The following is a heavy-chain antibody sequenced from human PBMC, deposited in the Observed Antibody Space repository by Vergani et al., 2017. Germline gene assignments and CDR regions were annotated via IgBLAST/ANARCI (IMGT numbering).Heavy chain of an antibody. CDR1: GGSISSYY. CDR2: IYYSGST. J-gene: IGHJ5*02. Sequence: QVQLQESGPGLVKPSQTLSLTCTVSGGSISSYYWSWIRQPPGKGLEWIGYIYYSGSTNYNPSLKSRVTISVDTSKNQFSLKLSSVTAADTAVYYCARFHRNSGIDPWGQGTLVTVSS. D-gene: IGHD3-10*01. CDR3: ARFHRNSGIDP. V-gene: IGHV4-59*01.